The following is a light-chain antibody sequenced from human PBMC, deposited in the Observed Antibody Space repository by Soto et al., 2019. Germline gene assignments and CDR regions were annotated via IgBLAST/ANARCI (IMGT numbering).Light chain of an antibody. CDR1: QGISRY. J-gene: IGKJ4*01. CDR2: AAS. V-gene: IGKV1-9*01. CDR3: QQLNTYPVT. Sequence: IPLTQSPSSLSASVGDSVTITCRASQGISRYLSWYQQKPGRAPKLLISAASTLQSGVPARFSGSGSGTDFTLSITSLQPEDFATYYCQQLNTYPVTFGGGTKVEIE.